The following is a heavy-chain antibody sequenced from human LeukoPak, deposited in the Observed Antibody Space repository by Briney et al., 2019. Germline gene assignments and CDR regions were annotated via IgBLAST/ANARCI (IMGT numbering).Heavy chain of an antibody. D-gene: IGHD6-19*01. CDR1: GFTFSLFG. Sequence: PGRSLRLSCAASGFTFSLFGMHWVRQALGKGLEWVALISYDGSNKWYADSVEGRFTTSRDNSKNTLYLQMSSLRAEDTAVYYCAKDEPGISATRPDYWGQGTLVSVSS. J-gene: IGHJ4*02. CDR2: ISYDGSNK. CDR3: AKDEPGISATRPDY. V-gene: IGHV3-30*18.